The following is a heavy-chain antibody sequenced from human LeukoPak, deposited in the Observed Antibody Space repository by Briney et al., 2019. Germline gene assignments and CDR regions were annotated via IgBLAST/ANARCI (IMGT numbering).Heavy chain of an antibody. CDR1: GFXFSSYG. J-gene: IGHJ4*02. V-gene: IGHV3-30*18. D-gene: IGHD3-22*01. CDR2: ISFDATNK. CDR3: AKDSSADDSSGYSYYFDY. Sequence: GRSLRLSCAAPGFXFSSYGIHWVRQAPGKGLEWVAVISFDATNKYYADSVKGRFTISRDNSKNTLYLQMNSLRAEDTAVYYCAKDSSADDSSGYSYYFDYWGQGTLVTVSS.